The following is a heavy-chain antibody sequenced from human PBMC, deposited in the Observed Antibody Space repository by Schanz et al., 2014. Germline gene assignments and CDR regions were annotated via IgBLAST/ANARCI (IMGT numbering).Heavy chain of an antibody. D-gene: IGHD6-19*01. J-gene: IGHJ4*02. CDR1: GYIFSSYA. Sequence: QLVQSGSEFRKPGASVKVSCKASGYIFSSYAIHWVRQAPGQGLEWMGWINPTTGNPGYAQGFTGRFVFSLDTSVSTAYLQISSLKAEDTAVYYCARDRAVAIFDYWGQGTLVTVSS. CDR2: INPTTGNP. V-gene: IGHV7-4-1*02. CDR3: ARDRAVAIFDY.